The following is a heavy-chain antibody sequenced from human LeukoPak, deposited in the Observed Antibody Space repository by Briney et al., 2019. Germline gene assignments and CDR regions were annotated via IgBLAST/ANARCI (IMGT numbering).Heavy chain of an antibody. Sequence: SETLSLTCTVSGGSISSSSYYWGWIRQPPGEGLEWIGSIYYSGSTYYNPSLKSRVTISVDTSKNQFSLKLSSVTAADTAVYYCARQEAVDNWFDPWGQGTLVTVSS. CDR2: IYYSGST. CDR1: GGSISSSSYY. J-gene: IGHJ5*02. V-gene: IGHV4-39*01. CDR3: ARQEAVDNWFDP.